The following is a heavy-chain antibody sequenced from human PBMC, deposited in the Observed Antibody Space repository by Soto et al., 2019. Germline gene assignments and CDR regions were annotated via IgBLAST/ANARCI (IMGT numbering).Heavy chain of an antibody. CDR3: ARRSSGWYFDY. V-gene: IGHV3-23*01. D-gene: IGHD6-19*01. J-gene: IGHJ4*02. Sequence: EVQLLESGGGLVQPGGSLRLSCAAPGFTFSNYAMNWVRQAPGKGLEWVSVISGSGGSTYYPDSVKGRFTISRDNSKNTLYLQMNSLRGEDTAVYYCARRSSGWYFDYWGQGTLVTVSS. CDR2: ISGSGGST. CDR1: GFTFSNYA.